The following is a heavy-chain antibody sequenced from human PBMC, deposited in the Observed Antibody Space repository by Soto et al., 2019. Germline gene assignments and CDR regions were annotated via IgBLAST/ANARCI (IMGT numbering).Heavy chain of an antibody. CDR2: ICSFGSTT. V-gene: IGHV3-23*01. D-gene: IGHD6-19*01. Sequence: PGGSLRLSCAASGFTFSNYGMSRVRQAPGKGLEWVSGICSFGSTTYYADSVKGRFTISRDNSKNRLLLQMNSLKGEDTAVYYCARDVESGWYEAFGSWGQGTLVTVSS. J-gene: IGHJ4*02. CDR3: ARDVESGWYEAFGS. CDR1: GFTFSNYG.